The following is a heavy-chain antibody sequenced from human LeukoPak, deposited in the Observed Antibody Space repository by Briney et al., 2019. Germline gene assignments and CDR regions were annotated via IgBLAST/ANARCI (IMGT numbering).Heavy chain of an antibody. CDR2: LSGSGGST. J-gene: IGHJ6*03. CDR3: ARVKREDSGYTTGYYYYMDV. CDR1: GFTFSSYA. D-gene: IGHD5-12*01. Sequence: PGGSLRLSCAPSGFTFSSYAMSWVRQAPGKGLEWVSGLSGSGGSTYYADSVKGRFTISRDNSKNTLYLQMNSLRAEDTAVYYCARVKREDSGYTTGYYYYMDVWGKGTTVTVSS. V-gene: IGHV3-23*01.